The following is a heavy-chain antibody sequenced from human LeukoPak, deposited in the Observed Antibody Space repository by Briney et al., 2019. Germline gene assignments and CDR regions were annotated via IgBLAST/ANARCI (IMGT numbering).Heavy chain of an antibody. V-gene: IGHV4-39*07. CDR2: IYYSGST. D-gene: IGHD3-9*01. Sequence: SETLSLTCTVSGGSISSSSYYWGWIRQPPGKGLEWIGSIYYSGSTYYNPSLKSRVTISVDTSKNQFSLKLSSVTAADTAVYYCATEWRNYDILTGYGIDYWGQGTLVTVSS. CDR3: ATEWRNYDILTGYGIDY. CDR1: GGSISSSSYY. J-gene: IGHJ4*02.